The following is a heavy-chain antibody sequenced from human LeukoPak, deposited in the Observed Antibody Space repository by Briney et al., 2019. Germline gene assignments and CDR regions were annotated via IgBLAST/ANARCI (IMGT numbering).Heavy chain of an antibody. J-gene: IGHJ4*02. V-gene: IGHV3-21*01. D-gene: IGHD6-13*01. CDR2: ISSSSSYI. CDR3: ASGSSSWAYYFGY. Sequence: GGSLRLSCAASGFTFSSYSMNWVRQAPGKGLEWVSSISSSSSYIYYADSVKGRFTISRDNAKNSLYLQMNSLRAEDTAVYYCASGSSSWAYYFGYWGQGTLVTVSS. CDR1: GFTFSSYS.